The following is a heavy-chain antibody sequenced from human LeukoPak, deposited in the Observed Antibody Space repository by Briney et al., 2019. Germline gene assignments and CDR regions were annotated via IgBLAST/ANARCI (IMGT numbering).Heavy chain of an antibody. J-gene: IGHJ4*02. V-gene: IGHV4-39*01. Sequence: SETLSLTCTVSGGSISSSNYYWGWIRQPPAKGLERIGSLYYGGSTYYNPSLKSRVTISVDTSKKQFSLKLNSVTAADTAVYYCATRDVITSYYFDYWGQGTLVTVSS. CDR1: GGSISSSNYY. CDR2: LYYGGST. D-gene: IGHD3-22*01. CDR3: ATRDVITSYYFDY.